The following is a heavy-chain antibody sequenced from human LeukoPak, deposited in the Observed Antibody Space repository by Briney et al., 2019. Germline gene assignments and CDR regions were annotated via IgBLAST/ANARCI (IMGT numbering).Heavy chain of an antibody. J-gene: IGHJ6*03. CDR2: IDDSGRI. Sequence: SETLSLTCTVSGDSFTNTDFFWGWIRQPPGKGLEWIANIDDSGRIYSNPSLRSRVTMSRDTSKNQFSLKLSSVTAADTAVYYCARVHSSSWYGYYYYYMDVWGKGTTVTVSS. V-gene: IGHV4-39*07. CDR1: GDSFTNTDFF. D-gene: IGHD6-13*01. CDR3: ARVHSSSWYGYYYYYMDV.